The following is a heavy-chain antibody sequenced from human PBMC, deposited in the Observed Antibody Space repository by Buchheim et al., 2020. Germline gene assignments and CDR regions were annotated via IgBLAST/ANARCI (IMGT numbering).Heavy chain of an antibody. CDR3: AKDRGSSLVGADFDY. J-gene: IGHJ4*02. CDR2: ISAGGDST. Sequence: EVQLLESGGGLVQPGGSLRLSCAASVFIFRNYAMNWVRQAPGKGLEWVSSISAGGDSTYQIDSVKGRFTISRDNFKHTLYLQMNSLRAEDTALYYCAKDRGSSLVGADFDYWGQGTL. V-gene: IGHV3-23*01. D-gene: IGHD1-26*01. CDR1: VFIFRNYA.